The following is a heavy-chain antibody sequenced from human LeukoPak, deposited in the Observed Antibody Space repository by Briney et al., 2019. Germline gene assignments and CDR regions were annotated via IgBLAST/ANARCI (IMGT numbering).Heavy chain of an antibody. CDR2: IYTSGST. D-gene: IGHD6-19*01. V-gene: IGHV4-4*07. J-gene: IGHJ4*02. CDR1: GGSISSYY. CDR3: AREGYSSGWDRFDY. Sequence: PSQTLSLTCTVSGGSISSYYWSWIRQPAGKGLEWIGRIYTSGSTNYNPSLKSRVTMSVDTSKNQFSLKLSSVPAADTAVYYCAREGYSSGWDRFDYWGQGTLVTVSS.